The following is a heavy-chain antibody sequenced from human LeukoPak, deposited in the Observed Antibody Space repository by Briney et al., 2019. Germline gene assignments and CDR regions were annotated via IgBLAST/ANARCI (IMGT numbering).Heavy chain of an antibody. J-gene: IGHJ4*02. D-gene: IGHD5-24*01. Sequence: PGGSLRLSCAASGFAFRNFWMSWVRQAPGKGLELVANTKQDGSGKYYVDSVEGRFTVSRDNARNSLYLQMNSLRAEDTAVYYCARSREMATTSDYWGQGTLVTVSS. CDR3: ARSREMATTSDY. V-gene: IGHV3-7*01. CDR2: TKQDGSGK. CDR1: GFAFRNFW.